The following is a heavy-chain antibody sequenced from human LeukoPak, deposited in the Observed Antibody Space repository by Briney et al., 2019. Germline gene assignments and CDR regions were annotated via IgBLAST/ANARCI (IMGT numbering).Heavy chain of an antibody. V-gene: IGHV3-33*01. CDR2: IWSDGSTK. D-gene: IGHD2-21*02. CDR1: GFTFSNYG. J-gene: IGHJ4*02. Sequence: PGRPLRLSCAASGFTFSNYGIHWVRRAPGKGLEWVAVIWSDGSTKYYADSVKGRLTISRDNSKNTVNLQMNSLRAEDTAVYYCARDVTHCGGDCYSGDYWGQGTLVTVSS. CDR3: ARDVTHCGGDCYSGDY.